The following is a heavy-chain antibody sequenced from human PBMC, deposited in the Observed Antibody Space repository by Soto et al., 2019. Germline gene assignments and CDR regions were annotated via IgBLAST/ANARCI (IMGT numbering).Heavy chain of an antibody. J-gene: IGHJ2*01. CDR1: GFTFSNYG. CDR2: ISHDGGTK. V-gene: IGHV3-30*03. CDR3: TRDIHEGVTGDRYFDL. D-gene: IGHD3-10*01. Sequence: QVQLVESGGGVVQPGRSLRLSCAGSGFTFSNYGIYWVRQAAGKGLEWVAVISHDGGTKYYADSVRGRFTMSRDNSKSTMYLQMNTLPVEDTAGYYCTRDIHEGVTGDRYFDLWGRGTLVIVSS.